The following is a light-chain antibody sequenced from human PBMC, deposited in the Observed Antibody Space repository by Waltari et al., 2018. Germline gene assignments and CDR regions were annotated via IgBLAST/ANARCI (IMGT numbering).Light chain of an antibody. J-gene: IGKJ1*01. CDR2: KAS. V-gene: IGKV1-5*03. CDR3: QQFYTSSSWT. CDR1: QSISSW. Sequence: DIQMTQSPSILSASVGARVTITCRASQSISSWFAWYQQKPGKAPKLLIYKASSLENGVPSRFIGSGSGTEFTLTISSLQPEDFATYYCQQFYTSSSWTFGQGTKVEFK.